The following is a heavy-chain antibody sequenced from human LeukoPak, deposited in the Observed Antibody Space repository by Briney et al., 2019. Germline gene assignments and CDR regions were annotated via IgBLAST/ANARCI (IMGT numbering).Heavy chain of an antibody. CDR3: ARRLWESSIDP. D-gene: IGHD5-18*01. J-gene: IGHJ5*02. Sequence: SETLSLTCTVSGDSVSNYYWTWIRQPPGKGLEWIGYIYYSGTTDYNPSLKSRVTISVDRSKNQFSLRLNSVTAADTAVYYCARRLWESSIDPWGQGTLVTVSS. CDR1: GDSVSNYY. CDR2: IYYSGTT. V-gene: IGHV4-59*08.